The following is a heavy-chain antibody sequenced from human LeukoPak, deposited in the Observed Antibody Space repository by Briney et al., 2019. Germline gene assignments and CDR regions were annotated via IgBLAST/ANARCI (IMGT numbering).Heavy chain of an antibody. CDR1: GGSFSGYY. D-gene: IGHD2-15*01. CDR2: INHSGST. Sequence: SETLSLTCAVYGGSFSGYYWSWIRQPPGKGLEWIGEINHSGSTNYNPSLKSRVTISVDTSKNQFSLKLSSVTAADTAVYYCARGSTLTQDIVVVVAATKGYYFDYWGQGTLVTVSS. J-gene: IGHJ4*02. CDR3: ARGSTLTQDIVVVVAATKGYYFDY. V-gene: IGHV4-34*01.